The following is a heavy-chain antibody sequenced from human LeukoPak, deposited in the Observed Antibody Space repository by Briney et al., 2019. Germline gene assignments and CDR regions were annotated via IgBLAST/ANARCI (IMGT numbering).Heavy chain of an antibody. V-gene: IGHV4-34*01. Sequence: SETLSLTCAVYGGSFSGYYWSWIRQPPGKGLEWIGEINHSGSTNYNPSLKSRVTISVDTSKDQFSLKLSSVTAADTAVYYCARGRGYSYGHYFDYWGQGTLVTVSS. CDR2: INHSGST. CDR3: ARGRGYSYGHYFDY. CDR1: GGSFSGYY. D-gene: IGHD5-18*01. J-gene: IGHJ4*02.